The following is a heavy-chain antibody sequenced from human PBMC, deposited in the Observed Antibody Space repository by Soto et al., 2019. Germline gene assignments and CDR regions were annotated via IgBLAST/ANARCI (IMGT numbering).Heavy chain of an antibody. CDR2: ISSSSNTI. V-gene: IGHV3-48*02. CDR3: ARGLGWRRGPFDF. CDR1: GLTFTSYT. Sequence: GGSRRRSWPPSGLTFTSYTMNWGRQAPGRGLEGLSYISSSSNTIFYADSVKGRFTIPRDSANSSLYLQLTSLRDDDTALYFCARGLGWRRGPFDFWGQGTPVTVSS. D-gene: IGHD2-21*01. J-gene: IGHJ4*02.